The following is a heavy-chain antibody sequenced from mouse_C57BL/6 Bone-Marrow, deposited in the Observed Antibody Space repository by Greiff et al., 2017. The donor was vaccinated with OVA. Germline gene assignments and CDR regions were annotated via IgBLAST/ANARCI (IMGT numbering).Heavy chain of an antibody. V-gene: IGHV5-4*01. CDR2: ISDGGSYT. D-gene: IGHD2-5*01. J-gene: IGHJ3*01. Sequence: DVHLVESGGGLVKPGGSLKLSCAASGFTFSSYAMSWVRQTPEKRLEWVATISDGGSYTYYPDNVKGRFTISRDNAKNNLYLQMSHLKSEDTAMYYCASAYYSNRGFAYWGQGTLVTVSA. CDR1: GFTFSSYA. CDR3: ASAYYSNRGFAY.